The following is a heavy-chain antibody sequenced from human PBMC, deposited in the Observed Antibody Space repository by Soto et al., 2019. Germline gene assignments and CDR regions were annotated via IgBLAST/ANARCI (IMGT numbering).Heavy chain of an antibody. Sequence: GGSLRLSCAASGFTFSSYWMNWVRQVPGKGLEWVANIKQDGSEKYYVDSVKGRFTISRDNAKNSLYLQMNSLRAEDTAVYYCAGAYYYDSSGYYPGGYWGPGTLVTVSS. V-gene: IGHV3-7*01. CDR3: AGAYYYDSSGYYPGGY. CDR2: IKQDGSEK. J-gene: IGHJ4*02. D-gene: IGHD3-22*01. CDR1: GFTFSSYW.